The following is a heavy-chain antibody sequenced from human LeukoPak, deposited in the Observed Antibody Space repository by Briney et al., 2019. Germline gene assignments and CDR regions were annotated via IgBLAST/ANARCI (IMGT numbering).Heavy chain of an antibody. CDR2: IIDTGST. CDR1: GDSIRTYY. J-gene: IGHJ4*02. V-gene: IGHV4-59*01. CDR3: ARAMVRGVIPY. Sequence: SETLSLTCSVSGDSIRTYYWSWIRQPPGKGLEWIGYIIDTGSTNYKPSLKTRLTMSVDVSKNQISLKLSSVTAADTALYYCARAMVRGVIPYWGQGTLVTVSS. D-gene: IGHD3-10*01.